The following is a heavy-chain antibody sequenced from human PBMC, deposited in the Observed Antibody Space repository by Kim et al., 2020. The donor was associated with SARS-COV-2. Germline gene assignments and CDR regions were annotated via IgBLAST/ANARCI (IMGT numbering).Heavy chain of an antibody. J-gene: IGHJ5*02. V-gene: IGHV3-30*03. CDR2: ISYDGSNT. CDR1: GFTFSSYG. CDR3: ATDQLRCRRGWFDP. D-gene: IGHD6-6*01. Sequence: GGSLRLSCAASGFTFSSYGMNWVRQAPGKGLEWVAAISYDGSNTYYADSVKGRFTISRDNSKNTLYLQMNSLRAEDTAVYYCATDQLRCRRGWFDPCGEGTLCTASP.